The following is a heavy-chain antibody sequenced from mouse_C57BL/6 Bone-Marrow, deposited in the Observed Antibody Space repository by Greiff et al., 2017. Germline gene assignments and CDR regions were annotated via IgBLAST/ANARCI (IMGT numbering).Heavy chain of an antibody. CDR2: IHPNSGST. J-gene: IGHJ4*01. V-gene: IGHV1-64*01. CDR1: GYTFTSYW. CDR3: AREDTTVVAPHYYAMDY. Sequence: QVQLQQPGAELVKPGASVKLSCKASGYTFTSYWMHWVKQRPGQGLEWIGMIHPNSGSTNYNEKFKSKATLTVDKSSSTAYMQLSSLTSEDSAVYYCAREDTTVVAPHYYAMDYWGQGTSVTVSS. D-gene: IGHD1-1*01.